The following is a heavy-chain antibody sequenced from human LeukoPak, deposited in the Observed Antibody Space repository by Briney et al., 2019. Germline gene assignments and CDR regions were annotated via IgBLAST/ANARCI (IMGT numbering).Heavy chain of an antibody. Sequence: GASVKVSCKASGYTFTGYYMHWVRQAPGQGLEWMGWINPNSGGTNYAQKFQGRVTMTRDTSISPAYMELSRLRSDDTAVYYCGGELRRSRYYYYYYMDVWGKGTTVTVSS. CDR2: INPNSGGT. CDR1: GYTFTGYY. J-gene: IGHJ6*03. V-gene: IGHV1-2*02. D-gene: IGHD2-2*01. CDR3: GGELRRSRYYYYYYMDV.